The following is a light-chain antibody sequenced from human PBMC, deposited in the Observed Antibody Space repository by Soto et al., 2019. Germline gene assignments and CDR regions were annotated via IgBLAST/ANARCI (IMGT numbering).Light chain of an antibody. CDR2: DAS. CDR3: QQYNNWPPYT. Sequence: EIVLTQSPAPLSLSPGERATLSCRSSQSVSSYLAWYQQKPGQAPRLLIYDASNRATGIPARFSGSGSETEFTLTISSLQSEDFAVYYCQQYNNWPPYTFGQGTKVDIK. J-gene: IGKJ2*01. CDR1: QSVSSY. V-gene: IGKV3-11*01.